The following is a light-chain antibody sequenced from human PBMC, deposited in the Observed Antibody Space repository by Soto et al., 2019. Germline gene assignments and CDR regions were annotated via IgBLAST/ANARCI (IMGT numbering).Light chain of an antibody. J-gene: IGLJ1*01. Sequence: QSVLTQHASVSGSPGQSITISCTGTGREVVGFNFVSWYQQHPGKAPKLILYDVTNRPSGVSNRFSGSKSGNTASLTISGLQAEDEAAYHCSSYSGSTTLGYVFGTGTKVTVL. CDR1: GREVVGFNF. V-gene: IGLV2-14*03. CDR3: SSYSGSTTLGYV. CDR2: DVT.